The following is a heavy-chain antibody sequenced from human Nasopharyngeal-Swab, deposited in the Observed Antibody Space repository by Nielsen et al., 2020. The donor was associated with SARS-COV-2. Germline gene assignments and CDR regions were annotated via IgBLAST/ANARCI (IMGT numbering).Heavy chain of an antibody. D-gene: IGHD3-3*01. J-gene: IGHJ4*02. CDR3: TTDFWSGSAIDY. CDR1: GFTFNSHG. CDR2: IKSKTDGGTT. Sequence: GESLKISCAASGFTFNSHGMHWVRQAPGKGLEWVGRIKSKTDGGTTDYAAPVKGRFTISRDDSKNTLYLQMNSLKTEDTAVYYCTTDFWSGSAIDYWGQGTLVTVSS. V-gene: IGHV3-15*07.